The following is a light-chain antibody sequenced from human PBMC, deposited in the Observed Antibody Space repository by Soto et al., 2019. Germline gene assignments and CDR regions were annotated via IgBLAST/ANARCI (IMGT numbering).Light chain of an antibody. V-gene: IGKV3-20*01. J-gene: IGKJ1*01. CDR2: GAS. CDR3: HQYGSAPAWT. CDR1: QSISSNY. Sequence: EIVLTQSPGTLSLFPGERATLSCRASQSISSNYLAWYQQKPGQAPRRLIHGASNRATGIPDRFSGAGSGTDFTLTISRLEPEAFAVYYCHQYGSAPAWTFGQGTKVEIK.